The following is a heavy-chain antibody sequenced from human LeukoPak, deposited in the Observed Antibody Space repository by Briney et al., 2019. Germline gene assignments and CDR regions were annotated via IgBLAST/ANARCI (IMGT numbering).Heavy chain of an antibody. V-gene: IGHV3-7*01. Sequence: GESLRLSCGASGFSFTTYWMGWVRQAPGKGLEWVANIKQDGTEKYYVDSVKGRFTISRDNAKNSLYLQMNSLRAEDTAVYYCAKDRCSNGVGCYYYYMAVWGKGTTVTISS. CDR3: AKDRCSNGVGCYYYYMAV. D-gene: IGHD2-8*01. CDR1: GFSFTTYW. J-gene: IGHJ6*03. CDR2: IKQDGTEK.